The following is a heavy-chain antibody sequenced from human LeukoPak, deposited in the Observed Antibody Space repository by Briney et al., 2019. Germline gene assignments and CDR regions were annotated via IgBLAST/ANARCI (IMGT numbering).Heavy chain of an antibody. Sequence: GGSLRLSCSASGFIFSSYAMHWVRQAPGKGLEYVSSITTSGGTTFYTDSVKGRFTISRDNSKNTVYLQMSSLRAEDTAVYHCVKRWRDEDPDYWGQGTPVTVSS. CDR1: GFIFSSYA. J-gene: IGHJ4*02. V-gene: IGHV3-64D*09. CDR3: VKRWRDEDPDY. D-gene: IGHD5-24*01. CDR2: ITTSGGTT.